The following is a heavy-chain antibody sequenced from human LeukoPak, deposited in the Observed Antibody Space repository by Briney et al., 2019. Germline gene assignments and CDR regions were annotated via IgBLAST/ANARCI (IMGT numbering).Heavy chain of an antibody. V-gene: IGHV4-39*07. CDR1: GGSISSSSYY. J-gene: IGHJ5*02. CDR2: IYYSGST. Sequence: SETLSLTCTVSGGSISSSSYYWGWIRQPPGKGLEWIGSIYYSGSTYYNPSLKSRVTISVDTSKNQFSLKLSSVTAADTAVYYCARDNTMVREANWFDPWGQGTLVTVSS. CDR3: ARDNTMVREANWFDP. D-gene: IGHD3-10*01.